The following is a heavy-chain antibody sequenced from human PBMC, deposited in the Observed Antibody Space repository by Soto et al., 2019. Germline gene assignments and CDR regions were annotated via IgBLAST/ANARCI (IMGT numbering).Heavy chain of an antibody. CDR1: GFTFSSYS. D-gene: IGHD3-16*02. J-gene: IGHJ3*02. Sequence: EVQLVESGGGLVKPGGSLRLSCAASGFTFSSYSMNWVRQAPGKGLEWVSSISSSSSYIYYADSVKGRFTISRDNAKNSLYLQMNSLRAEDTAVYYCASKDMITFGGVIVIRSADAFDIWGQGTMVTVSS. CDR2: ISSSSSYI. CDR3: ASKDMITFGGVIVIRSADAFDI. V-gene: IGHV3-21*01.